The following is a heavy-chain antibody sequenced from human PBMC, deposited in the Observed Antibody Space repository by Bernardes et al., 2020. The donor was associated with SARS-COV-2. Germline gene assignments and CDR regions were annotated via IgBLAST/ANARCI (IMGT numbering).Heavy chain of an antibody. J-gene: IGHJ4*02. V-gene: IGHV1-2*02. D-gene: IGHD2-2*01. CDR1: GYTFTGYY. CDR2: INPNSGGT. CDR3: ARGAEAVVPAAPMIDY. Sequence: ASLKVSCKASGYTFTGYYMHWVRQAPGQGLEWMGWINPNSGGTNYAQKFQGRVTMTRDTSISTAYMELSRLRSDDTAVYYCARGAEAVVPAAPMIDYWGQGTLVTVSS.